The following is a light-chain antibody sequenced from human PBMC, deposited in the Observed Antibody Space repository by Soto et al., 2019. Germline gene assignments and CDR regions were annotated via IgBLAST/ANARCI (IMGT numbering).Light chain of an antibody. V-gene: IGKV3-11*01. J-gene: IGKJ5*01. Sequence: EIALTQSPATLSLSPGERATLSCRASQSVSIYLAWYQQKPGQAPRLLIYDASNRATGIAARFSGSGSGTDFTLTIRSLEAEVSAVYYCQQCSNWPATFGQGTRLEIK. CDR2: DAS. CDR3: QQCSNWPAT. CDR1: QSVSIY.